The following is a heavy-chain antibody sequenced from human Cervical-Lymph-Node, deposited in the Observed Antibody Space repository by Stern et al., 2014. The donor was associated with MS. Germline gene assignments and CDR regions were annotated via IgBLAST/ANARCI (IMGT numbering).Heavy chain of an antibody. CDR2: INPTGGST. V-gene: IGHV1-46*01. Sequence: QVQLVESGAEVKKPWASVKVSCKASGYTFTSYLMHWVRQAPGQGLEWMGIINPTGGSTSYAQKFQGRVTMTRDTSTRTVYMELSSLRSEDTAVYYCARALAAALYAMDLWGQGTTVTVSS. CDR1: GYTFTSYL. CDR3: ARALAAALYAMDL. J-gene: IGHJ6*02. D-gene: IGHD6-13*01.